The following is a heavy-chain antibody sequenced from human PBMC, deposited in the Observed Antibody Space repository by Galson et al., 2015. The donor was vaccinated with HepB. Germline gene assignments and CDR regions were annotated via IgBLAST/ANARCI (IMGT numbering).Heavy chain of an antibody. J-gene: IGHJ3*02. V-gene: IGHV5-51*01. D-gene: IGHD6-13*01. CDR1: GYSFNTYW. CDR3: AGHTGSSWYSAFEI. CDR2: IYPGDSDT. Sequence: SGAEVKKPGESLKISCKGSGYSFNTYWIGWVRQMPGKGLEWMGIIYPGDSDTRYSPSFQGQVTISADKSISAAYLQWISLKTSDTAMYYCAGHTGSSWYSAFEIWGQGTMVTVSS.